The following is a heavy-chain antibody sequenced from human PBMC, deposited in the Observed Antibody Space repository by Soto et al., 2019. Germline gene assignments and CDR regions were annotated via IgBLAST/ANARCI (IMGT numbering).Heavy chain of an antibody. Sequence: QVQLQESGPGLVKPSGTLSLTCAVAGGSISSVTGWSWVRQSPGRGLEWIGEIYHSGSPNYNPSLTRRVTMSGETSKNLFSLRLSSVTAADSALYFCARRIPAARNWFDPWGQGTLVTVSS. CDR3: ARRIPAARNWFDP. CDR1: GGSISSVTG. CDR2: IYHSGSP. J-gene: IGHJ5*02. D-gene: IGHD6-25*01. V-gene: IGHV4-4*02.